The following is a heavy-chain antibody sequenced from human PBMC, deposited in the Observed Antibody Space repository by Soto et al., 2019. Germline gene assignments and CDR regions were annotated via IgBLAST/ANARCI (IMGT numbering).Heavy chain of an antibody. D-gene: IGHD3-10*01. CDR1: GFTFSGYA. CDR2: ISGSGGST. V-gene: IGHV3-23*01. CDR3: ARGPPVLLWFGELLDYYYYYGMDV. J-gene: IGHJ6*02. Sequence: GGSLRLSCAASGFTFSGYAMSWVRQAPGKGLEWVSAISGSGGSTYYADSVKGRFTISRDNAKNTLYLQMNSLRAEDTAVYYCARGPPVLLWFGELLDYYYYYGMDVWGQGTTVTVSS.